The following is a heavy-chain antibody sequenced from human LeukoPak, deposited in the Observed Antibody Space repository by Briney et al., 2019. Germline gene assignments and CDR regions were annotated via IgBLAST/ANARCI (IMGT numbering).Heavy chain of an antibody. CDR2: INWSGGST. Sequence: GGSLRLPCAASGFTFDDYGMSWVRQAPGKGLEWVSGINWSGGSTGYADSVKGRFTISRDNAKNSPYLQMNSLRAEDTALYYCARDIYCSSTSCSPSAFDYWGQGTLVTVSS. CDR1: GFTFDDYG. D-gene: IGHD2-2*01. J-gene: IGHJ4*02. V-gene: IGHV3-20*04. CDR3: ARDIYCSSTSCSPSAFDY.